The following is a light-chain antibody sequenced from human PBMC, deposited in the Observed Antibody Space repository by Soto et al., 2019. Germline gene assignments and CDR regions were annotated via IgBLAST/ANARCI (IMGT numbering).Light chain of an antibody. Sequence: DIQMTQSPSSLSASVGDRVTITCRASQSISSYLNWYQQKPGKAPKLLIYAASSLQSGVPSRFSGSGSGTDFTLTISSLQPKDFATYYCQQASSFPPTFGQGTRLEI. CDR3: QQASSFPPT. V-gene: IGKV1-39*01. CDR1: QSISSY. J-gene: IGKJ5*01. CDR2: AAS.